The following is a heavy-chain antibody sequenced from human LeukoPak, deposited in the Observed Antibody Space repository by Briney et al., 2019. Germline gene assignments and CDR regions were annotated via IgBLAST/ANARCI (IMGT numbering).Heavy chain of an antibody. CDR2: IYYSGST. J-gene: IGHJ5*02. V-gene: IGHV4-31*03. D-gene: IGHD2-2*01. CDR1: GGSIRSGGYY. Sequence: SQTLSLTCTVSGGSIRSGGYYWSWIRQHPGKGLEWIGYIYYSGSTYYNPSLKSRLTISLDTSKNQFSLTLNSVTAADTAVYYCARGARGVSAANTGAQNWFDPWGQGTPVTVSS. CDR3: ARGARGVSAANTGAQNWFDP.